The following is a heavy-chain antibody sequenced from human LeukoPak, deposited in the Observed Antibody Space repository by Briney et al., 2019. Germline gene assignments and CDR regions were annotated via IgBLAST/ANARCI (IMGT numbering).Heavy chain of an antibody. CDR3: AGGDPTAMVPPLFDY. CDR2: IYYSGST. J-gene: IGHJ4*02. CDR1: GGSISSYY. D-gene: IGHD5-18*01. Sequence: PSETLSLTCTFSGGSISSYYWSWIRQPPGKGLEWIGYIYYSGSTNYNPSLKSRVTISVDTSKNQFSLKLSSVTAADTAVYYCAGGDPTAMVPPLFDYWGQGTLVTVSS. V-gene: IGHV4-59*01.